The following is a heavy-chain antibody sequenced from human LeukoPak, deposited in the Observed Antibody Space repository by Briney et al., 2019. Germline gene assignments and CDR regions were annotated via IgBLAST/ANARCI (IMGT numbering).Heavy chain of an antibody. CDR3: TRDLLLPPGMDV. J-gene: IGHJ6*02. CDR2: INSDGSST. D-gene: IGHD3-22*01. Sequence: GGSLRLSCAASGFTFSSYWMHWVRLAPGKGLVLVSRINSDGSSTSYADPVKGRFTISRDNAKNTLYLQMNSLRAEDTAVYYCTRDLLLPPGMDVWGQGTTVTVSS. V-gene: IGHV3-74*01. CDR1: GFTFSSYW.